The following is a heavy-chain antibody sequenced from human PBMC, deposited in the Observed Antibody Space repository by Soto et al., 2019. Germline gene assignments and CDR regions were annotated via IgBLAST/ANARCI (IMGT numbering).Heavy chain of an antibody. CDR2: IIPIFGTA. CDR1: GGTFSSYA. J-gene: IGHJ4*02. V-gene: IGHV1-69*12. Sequence: QVQLVQSGAEVKKPGSSVKVSCKASGGTFSSYAISWVRQAPGQGLEWMGGIIPIFGTANYAQKFQGRVTITADESTSTAYMERSSLRSEDTAVYYCARDGYYYDSSGYYYDFDYWGQGTLVTVSS. CDR3: ARDGYYYDSSGYYYDFDY. D-gene: IGHD3-22*01.